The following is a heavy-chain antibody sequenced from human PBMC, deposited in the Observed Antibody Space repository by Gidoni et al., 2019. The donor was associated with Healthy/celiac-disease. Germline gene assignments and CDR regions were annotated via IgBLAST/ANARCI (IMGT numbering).Heavy chain of an antibody. CDR2: ISWNSGSI. CDR1: GFTFDDYA. J-gene: IGHJ3*02. Sequence: EVPLVESGGGLVQPGRSLRLSCAASGFTFDDYAMHWVRQAPGKGLEWVSGISWNSGSIGYADSVKGRFTISRDNAKNSLYLQMNSLRAEDTALYYCAKDMAFWGNAFDIWGQGTMVTVSS. V-gene: IGHV3-9*01. CDR3: AKDMAFWGNAFDI. D-gene: IGHD3-16*01.